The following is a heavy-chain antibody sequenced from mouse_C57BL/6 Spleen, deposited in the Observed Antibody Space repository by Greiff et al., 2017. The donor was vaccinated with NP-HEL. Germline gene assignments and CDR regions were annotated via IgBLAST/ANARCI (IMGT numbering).Heavy chain of an antibody. CDR3: TRDLLWSFAY. Sequence: DVMLVESGEGLVKPGGSLKLSCAASGFTFSSYAMSWVRQTPEKRLEWVAYISSGGDYIYYADTVKGRFTISRDNARNTLYLQMSSLKSEDTAMYYCTRDLLWSFAYWGQGTLVTVSA. V-gene: IGHV5-9-1*02. CDR2: ISSGGDYI. J-gene: IGHJ3*01. CDR1: GFTFSSYA. D-gene: IGHD2-1*01.